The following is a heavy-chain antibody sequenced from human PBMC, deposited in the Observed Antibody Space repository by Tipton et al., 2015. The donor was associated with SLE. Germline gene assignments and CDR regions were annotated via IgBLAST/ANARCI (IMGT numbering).Heavy chain of an antibody. J-gene: IGHJ3*02. CDR3: AGSIAAGGAFDI. D-gene: IGHD6-13*01. CDR2: INWNGGST. CDR1: GFTFDDYG. V-gene: IGHV3-20*04. Sequence: GSLRLSCAASGFTFDDYGMSWVRQAPGKGLEWVSGINWNGGSTGYADSVKGRFTISRDNAKDSLYLQMNSLRAEDTALYYCAGSIAAGGAFDIWGQGTMVTVSS.